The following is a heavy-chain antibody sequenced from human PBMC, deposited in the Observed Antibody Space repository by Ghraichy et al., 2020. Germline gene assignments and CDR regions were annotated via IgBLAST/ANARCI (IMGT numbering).Heavy chain of an antibody. V-gene: IGHV3-64*01. Sequence: GGSLRLSCAASGFTFSIHGFYWVRQAPGKGLEYVSAIGADGVNIYYGNSVTGRFTISRDNPKNTLYLQMGSLRAEDTAVYYCARVKETSGHDAFDVWGQGTMVTVSS. CDR1: GFTFSIHG. J-gene: IGHJ3*01. CDR2: IGADGVNI. CDR3: ARVKETSGHDAFDV. D-gene: IGHD6-19*01.